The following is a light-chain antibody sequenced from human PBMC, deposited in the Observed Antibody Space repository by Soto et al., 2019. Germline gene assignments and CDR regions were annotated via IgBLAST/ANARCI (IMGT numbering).Light chain of an antibody. CDR2: EAS. J-gene: IGKJ4*01. CDR1: QSISNW. CDR3: QHYDSYLLT. Sequence: DIQMTHSPSALSASVGDRVTITCRATQSISNWLAWYQQKQGKAPKFLIYEASTLESGVPSRFSGGGSGTGLALAISSLQPDDFATYHCQHYDSYLLTLGGGAKVHIK. V-gene: IGKV1-5*03.